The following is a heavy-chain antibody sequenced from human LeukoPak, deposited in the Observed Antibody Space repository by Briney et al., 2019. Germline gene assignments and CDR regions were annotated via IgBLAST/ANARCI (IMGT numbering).Heavy chain of an antibody. V-gene: IGHV3-23*01. Sequence: GGSLRLSCAASGFTFSSYTMNWVRQAPGKGLEWVSGIGGSGASTYYAGSVKGRFTISRDNSENTLYLQMNTLRVEDTAVYYRAKGAYYYGSGSYFDLWGQGTLVTVSS. CDR2: IGGSGAST. CDR1: GFTFSSYT. J-gene: IGHJ4*02. CDR3: AKGAYYYGSGSYFDL. D-gene: IGHD3-10*01.